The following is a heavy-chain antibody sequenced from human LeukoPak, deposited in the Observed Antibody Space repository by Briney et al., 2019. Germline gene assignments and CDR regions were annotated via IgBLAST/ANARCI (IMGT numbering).Heavy chain of an antibody. CDR1: GGTFSSYA. J-gene: IGHJ2*01. CDR3: AGDSSGLDWYFDL. V-gene: IGHV1-69*13. D-gene: IGHD3-22*01. Sequence: SVKVSCKASGGTFSSYAISWVRQAPGQGLEWMGGIIPIFGTANYAQKFQGRVTITADESTSTAYMELGSLRSEDTAVYYCAGDSSGLDWYFDLWGRGTLVTVSS. CDR2: IIPIFGTA.